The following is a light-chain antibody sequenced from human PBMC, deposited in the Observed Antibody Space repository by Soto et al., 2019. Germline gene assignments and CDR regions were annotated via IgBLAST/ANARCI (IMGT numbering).Light chain of an antibody. CDR1: SSDAGGYNY. CDR3: SSYTTSGTPV. V-gene: IGLV2-14*01. Sequence: QSDLTQPASVSGSPGQSITISCTGTSSDAGGYNYLSWYQQHPGKAPRFMIYEVSNRPSGVSNRFSDSKSGNTASLTISGHQAEDEADYFCSSYTTSGTPVFGGGTKLTVL. J-gene: IGLJ3*02. CDR2: EVS.